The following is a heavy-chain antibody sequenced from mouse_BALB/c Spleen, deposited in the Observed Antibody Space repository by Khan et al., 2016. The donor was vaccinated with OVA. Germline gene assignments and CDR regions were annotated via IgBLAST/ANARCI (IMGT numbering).Heavy chain of an antibody. Sequence: QVQLKESGPGLVAPSQSLSIICTISGFSLTNYGVHWVRQPPGKGLEWLVVICSDGSTTYNSALKSRLSISKENSKSQVFLKMNSLQTDDTAMYYCARQPYCHYYIMDYWGQGTSVTVSS. CDR1: GFSLTNYG. V-gene: IGHV2-6-1*01. CDR3: ARQPYCHYYIMDY. D-gene: IGHD2-10*01. CDR2: ICSDGST. J-gene: IGHJ4*01.